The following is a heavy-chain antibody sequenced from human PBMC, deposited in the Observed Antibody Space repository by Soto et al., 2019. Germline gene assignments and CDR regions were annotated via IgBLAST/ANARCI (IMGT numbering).Heavy chain of an antibody. V-gene: IGHV2-5*02. CDR3: SHKSLAVGGAAWRS. Sequence: QITLKESGPTLVKPTQPLTLTRTFSGFSLSSSEMGVGWIRQPPGKALDWLALIYWDDDKHYSPSLKNRLTITKDTSKNQVVHTMTSMDPGDTATYYCSHKSLAVGGAAWRSWGQGTLVTVSS. J-gene: IGHJ4*02. D-gene: IGHD6-19*01. CDR2: IYWDDDK. CDR1: GFSLSSSEMG.